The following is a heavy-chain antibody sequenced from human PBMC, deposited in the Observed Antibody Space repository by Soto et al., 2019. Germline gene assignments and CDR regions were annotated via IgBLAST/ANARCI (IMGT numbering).Heavy chain of an antibody. CDR2: IWHDGGNM. J-gene: IGHJ4*02. CDR1: GFTFSSYG. Sequence: PGGSLRLSCAASGFTFSSYGMHWVRQDPGKGLEWVAFIWHDGGNMFYAESVKGRFTISRDNSKNTLYLQMTSLSAEDTAMYYCARDGDVNTGFGKDYWGQGTLVTVSS. V-gene: IGHV3-33*01. D-gene: IGHD3-16*01. CDR3: ARDGDVNTGFGKDY.